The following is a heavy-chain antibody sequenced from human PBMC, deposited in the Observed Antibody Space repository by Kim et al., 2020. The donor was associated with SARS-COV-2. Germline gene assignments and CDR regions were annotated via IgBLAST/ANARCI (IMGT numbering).Heavy chain of an antibody. D-gene: IGHD4-17*01. CDR3: ARSGYGDYVGGGY. Sequence: YAQKFQGRVTMTRDTSTSTVYMELSSLRSEDTAVYYCARSGYGDYVGGGYWGQGTLVTVSS. J-gene: IGHJ4*02. V-gene: IGHV1-46*01.